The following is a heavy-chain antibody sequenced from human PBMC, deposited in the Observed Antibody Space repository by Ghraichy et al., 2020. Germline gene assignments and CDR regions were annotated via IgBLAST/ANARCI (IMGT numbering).Heavy chain of an antibody. D-gene: IGHD3-3*01. CDR3: ARVVREGSREWYYFDY. Sequence: GGSLRLSCAASGFTFSSFAMHWVRQAPGKALEYVSAISDNGGITYYANSVKGRFTISRDNSKNTLYLQMGSLRAEDMAIYYCARVVREGSREWYYFDYWGQGALVTVSS. CDR1: GFTFSSFA. V-gene: IGHV3-64*01. CDR2: ISDNGGIT. J-gene: IGHJ4*02.